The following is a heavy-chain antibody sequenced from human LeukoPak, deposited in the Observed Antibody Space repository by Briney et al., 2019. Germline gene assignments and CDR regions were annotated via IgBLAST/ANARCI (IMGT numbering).Heavy chain of an antibody. CDR3: ARDVDISDEGSRFDP. CDR2: IYYSGST. Sequence: SETLSLTCTVSGGSISSYYWSWIRQPPGKGLEWIGYIYYSGSTNYNPSLKSRVTISVDTSKNQISLKLSSVTAADTAVYYCARDVDISDEGSRFDPWGQGILVTVSS. J-gene: IGHJ5*02. CDR1: GGSISSYY. D-gene: IGHD3-9*01. V-gene: IGHV4-59*01.